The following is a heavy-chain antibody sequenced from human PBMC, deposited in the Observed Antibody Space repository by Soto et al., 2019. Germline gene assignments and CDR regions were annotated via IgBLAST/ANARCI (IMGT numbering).Heavy chain of an antibody. CDR3: ARAGCDGGSCYTLVGLRYGMDV. Sequence: QVQLVESGGGVVQPGRSLRLSCAASGFIFSSYAMYWVRQAPSKGLEWVAVISYDGNNKYYADSVKGRFTISRDNSRNTLYLQMNSLRAEDSAVYYCARAGCDGGSCYTLVGLRYGMDVWGQGTTVTVSS. V-gene: IGHV3-30-3*01. CDR2: ISYDGNNK. D-gene: IGHD2-15*01. CDR1: GFIFSSYA. J-gene: IGHJ6*02.